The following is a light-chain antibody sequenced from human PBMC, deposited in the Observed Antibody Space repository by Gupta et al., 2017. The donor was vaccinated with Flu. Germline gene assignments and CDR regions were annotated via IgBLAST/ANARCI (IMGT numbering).Light chain of an antibody. V-gene: IGKV1-39*01. CDR2: GVS. Sequence: DIQMTQSPSSLSASVGDRVTLTCRASQNIYTYLDWYKQKPGKAPKLLIFGVSNLQNGVPSRFSGGGVAKDLSLTMTRRQQEECAAYYCQLTDSESVYTFGPGTKVEI. CDR1: QNIYTY. J-gene: IGKJ2*01. CDR3: QLTDSESVYT.